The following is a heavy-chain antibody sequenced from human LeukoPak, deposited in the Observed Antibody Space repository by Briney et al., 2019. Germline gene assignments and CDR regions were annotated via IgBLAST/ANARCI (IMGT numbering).Heavy chain of an antibody. J-gene: IGHJ3*02. Sequence: GESLKISCKGSGYSFTSYWIGWVRQMPGKGLEWMGIIYPGDSDTRYSPSFQGQVTISADKSISTAYLQWSSLKASDTAMYYCARTLNYGDQGDAFDIWGQGTMVTVSS. CDR1: GYSFTSYW. CDR2: IYPGDSDT. D-gene: IGHD2-21*02. V-gene: IGHV5-51*01. CDR3: ARTLNYGDQGDAFDI.